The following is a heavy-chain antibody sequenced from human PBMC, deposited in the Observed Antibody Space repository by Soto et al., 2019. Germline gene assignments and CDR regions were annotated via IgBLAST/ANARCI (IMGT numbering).Heavy chain of an antibody. V-gene: IGHV3-15*01. J-gene: IGHJ4*02. D-gene: IGHD5-18*01. CDR1: GFTFSNAW. CDR2: IKSKTDGGTT. Sequence: GWSLRLSCAASGFTFSNAWMSLVRQAPGKGLEWVGRIKSKTDGGTTDYAAPVKGRFTISRDDSKSKLYLQMNRLKTEDTAVYYCTLPVEMDTTSGWWGEGTLVTVSS. CDR3: TLPVEMDTTSGW.